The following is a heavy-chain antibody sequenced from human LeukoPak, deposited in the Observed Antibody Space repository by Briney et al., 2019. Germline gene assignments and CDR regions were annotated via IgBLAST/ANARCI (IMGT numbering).Heavy chain of an antibody. CDR3: ARGLLPRRFDP. CDR1: GGSISTYY. Sequence: RSSETLSLTCTVSGGSISTYYWSWIRQPPGEGLEWIGSIYYSGTTHSNPSLKSRATVSVDTSKNQFSLKLSSVTAADTAVYYCARGLLPRRFDPWGQGTLVTVSS. J-gene: IGHJ5*02. CDR2: IYYSGTT. V-gene: IGHV4-59*12. D-gene: IGHD2-21*01.